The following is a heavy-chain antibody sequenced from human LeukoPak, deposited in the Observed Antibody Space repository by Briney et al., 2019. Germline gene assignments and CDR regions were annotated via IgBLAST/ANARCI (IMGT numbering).Heavy chain of an antibody. D-gene: IGHD3-22*01. J-gene: IGHJ3*02. CDR2: IYYSAST. V-gene: IGHV4-59*08. CDR1: GDSINDYY. Sequence: PSETLSLTCTVSGDSINDYYWSWIRQPPGNRLEWIGWIYYSASTMYSPSLESRVTISLDTSRTQFSLDLNSVTAADTAVYYCARHAGFGSGYYHDAFDIWGQGSMVIVSS. CDR3: ARHAGFGSGYYHDAFDI.